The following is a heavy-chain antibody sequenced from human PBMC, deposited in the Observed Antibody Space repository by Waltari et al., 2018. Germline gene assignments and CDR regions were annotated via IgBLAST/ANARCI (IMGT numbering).Heavy chain of an antibody. V-gene: IGHV5-10-1*03. CDR1: GYTFSDYQ. D-gene: IGHD6-19*01. CDR2: IEPSDAST. Sequence: EVQLVQSGVEVKKPGESLRISCKGSGYTFSDYQITWVRQMPGKGLEWMGGIEPSDASTNYSPSFQGHVTISLDKSISTAYLQWNSLEASDTAIFYCAIAGAGNFDLWGRGTLVTVSS. J-gene: IGHJ2*01. CDR3: AIAGAGNFDL.